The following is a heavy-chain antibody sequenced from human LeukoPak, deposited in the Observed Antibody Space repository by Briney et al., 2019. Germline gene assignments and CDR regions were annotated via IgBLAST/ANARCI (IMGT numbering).Heavy chain of an antibody. V-gene: IGHV3-21*01. J-gene: IGHJ3*02. CDR3: ARSPNIVVVPGDAFDI. D-gene: IGHD2-2*01. CDR1: GFTFSSYS. CDR2: ISGSSSYI. Sequence: GGSLRLSCAASGFTFSSYSMNWVRQAPGKGLEWVSSISGSSSYIYYADSVKGRFTISRDNAKNSLYLQMNSLRAEDTAVYYCARSPNIVVVPGDAFDIWGQGTMVTVSS.